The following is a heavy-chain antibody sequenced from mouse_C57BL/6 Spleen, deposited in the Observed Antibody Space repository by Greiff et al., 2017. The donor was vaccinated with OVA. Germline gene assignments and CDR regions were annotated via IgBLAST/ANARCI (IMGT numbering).Heavy chain of an antibody. Sequence: QVQLQQPGAELVRPGSSVKLSCKASGYTFTSYWMHWVKQRPIQCLEWIGNIYPSDSETHYHQTFKDKATLTVDKSSSTAYMQLSSRTAEDSAVYYCARVRGDYGSSYGDFEGGGTGTTVTVSS. D-gene: IGHD1-1*01. CDR3: ARVRGDYGSSYGDFEG. CDR1: GYTFTSYW. J-gene: IGHJ1*03. CDR2: IYPSDSET. V-gene: IGHV1-52*01.